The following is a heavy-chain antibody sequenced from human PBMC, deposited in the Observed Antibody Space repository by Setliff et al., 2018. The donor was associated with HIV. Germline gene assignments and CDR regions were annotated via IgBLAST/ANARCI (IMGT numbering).Heavy chain of an antibody. CDR1: GFTFSTNA. D-gene: IGHD6-19*01. CDR3: AKRGYVSAWYDEPVQFYQHMDV. CDR2: ISAGGGST. Sequence: PGGSLRLSCAASGFTFSTNAMNWVRQAPGKGLEWVSGISAGGGSTYYADSVKGRFTIYRDNSKNTLYMQMNNLRAEDTAVYYCAKRGYVSAWYDEPVQFYQHMDVWGKGTTVTVSS. J-gene: IGHJ6*03. V-gene: IGHV3-23*01.